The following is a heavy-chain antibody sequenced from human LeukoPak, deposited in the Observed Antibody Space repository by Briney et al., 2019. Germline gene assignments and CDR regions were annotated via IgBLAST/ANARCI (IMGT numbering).Heavy chain of an antibody. J-gene: IGHJ6*03. CDR1: GFTFSSYE. Sequence: PGGSLRLSCAASGFTFSSYEMNWVRQAPGKGLEWVSYISSGGSTIYYADSVRGRFTISRDNAKNSLYLQMNSLRAEDTAVYYCARVFYGSGSYYYYMDVWGKGTTVTVSS. CDR3: ARVFYGSGSYYYYMDV. CDR2: ISSGGSTI. V-gene: IGHV3-48*03. D-gene: IGHD3-10*01.